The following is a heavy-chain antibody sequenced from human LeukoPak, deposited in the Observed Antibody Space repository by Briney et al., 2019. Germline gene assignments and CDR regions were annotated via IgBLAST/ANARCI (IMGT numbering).Heavy chain of an antibody. Sequence: SETLSLTCTVSGYSISSGYYWGWIRQPPGKGLEWIGSIYHSGSTYYNPSLKSRVTISVDTSKNQFSLKLSSVTAADTAVYYCARDRFGELLAHYYYYYMDVWGKGTTVTISS. D-gene: IGHD3-10*01. V-gene: IGHV4-38-2*02. J-gene: IGHJ6*03. CDR2: IYHSGST. CDR3: ARDRFGELLAHYYYYYMDV. CDR1: GYSISSGYY.